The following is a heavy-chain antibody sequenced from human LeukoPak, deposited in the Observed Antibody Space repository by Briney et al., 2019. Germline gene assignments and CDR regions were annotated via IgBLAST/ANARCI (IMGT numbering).Heavy chain of an antibody. V-gene: IGHV4-61*01. CDR1: GGSVSSGSYY. CDR2: IYYSGST. J-gene: IGHJ3*02. D-gene: IGHD3-22*01. Sequence: SETLSLTCTVSGGSVSSGSYYWSWIRQPPGKGLEWIGYIYYSGSTYYNPSLKSRVTISVDTSKNQFSLRLSSVTAADTAVYYCARDRGYDSDAFDIWGQGTMVTVSS. CDR3: ARDRGYDSDAFDI.